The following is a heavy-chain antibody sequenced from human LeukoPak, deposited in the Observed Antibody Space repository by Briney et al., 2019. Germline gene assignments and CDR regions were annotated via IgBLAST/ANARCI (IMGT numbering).Heavy chain of an antibody. V-gene: IGHV3-49*04. J-gene: IGHJ4*02. D-gene: IGHD5-24*01. Sequence: GGSLRLTCTASGFTFGDYAMSWVRQAPGKGLEWVGFIRSKTYDGTTEYAASVKGRFTISRDDSKRIAYLQMNSLKTDDTAVYHCTRAWLQYFDYWGQGTLITVSS. CDR3: TRAWLQYFDY. CDR2: IRSKTYDGTT. CDR1: GFTFGDYA.